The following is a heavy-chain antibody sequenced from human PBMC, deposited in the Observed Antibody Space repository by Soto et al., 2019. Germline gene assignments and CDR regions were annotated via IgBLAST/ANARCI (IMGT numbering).Heavy chain of an antibody. J-gene: IGHJ4*02. CDR2: IIPIFDTA. CDR3: ARDSPQSSGIGY. D-gene: IGHD3-10*01. CDR1: GGTFSSYA. V-gene: IGHV1-69*06. Sequence: QVQVVHSWSEVKKPGSSVTVSCKASGGTFSSYAISWVRQAPGQGLEWMGGIIPIFDTANYAQKLQGRVSITADKSTSKAYMELSTLRSEDTAVYYCARDSPQSSGIGYWGQGTLVPVSS.